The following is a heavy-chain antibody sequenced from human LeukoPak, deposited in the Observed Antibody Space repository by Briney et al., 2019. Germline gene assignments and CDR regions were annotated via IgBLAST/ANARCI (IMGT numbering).Heavy chain of an antibody. Sequence: PGGSLRLSCAASGFTFSSYWMSWVRQAPGKGLEWVAIIKQDGSDKYYVDSVKGRFTISRDNAKNSLYLQMNGLRAEDTAAYYCARGATDTTRWFDPWGQGTLVTVSS. D-gene: IGHD1-7*01. CDR2: IKQDGSDK. V-gene: IGHV3-7*01. J-gene: IGHJ5*02. CDR3: ARGATDTTRWFDP. CDR1: GFTFSSYW.